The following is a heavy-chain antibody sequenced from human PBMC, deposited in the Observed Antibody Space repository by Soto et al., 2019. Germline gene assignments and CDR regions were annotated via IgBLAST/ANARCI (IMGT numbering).Heavy chain of an antibody. D-gene: IGHD3-10*01. CDR3: TKRRDGSGSLDY. J-gene: IGHJ4*02. CDR2: IYTSGST. Sequence: SETLSLTCTVSGGSISSYYWSWIRQPAGKGLEWIGRIYTSGSTNYNPSLKSRATISVDKSKNQFSVELRSLTAADTAVYYCTKRRDGSGSLDYWGQGTLVTVSS. V-gene: IGHV4-4*07. CDR1: GGSISSYY.